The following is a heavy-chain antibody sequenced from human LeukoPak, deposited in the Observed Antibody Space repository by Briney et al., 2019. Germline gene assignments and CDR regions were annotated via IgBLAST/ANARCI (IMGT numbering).Heavy chain of an antibody. CDR2: ISNSGST. Sequence: TSETLPLTCSVSGGSISTYYWSWIRQPPGKGLEWIGYISNSGSTNYNSSLKSRVTISLDTSKNQFSLKLTSATAADTAVYYCARDRQWLAWGQGTLVTVSS. J-gene: IGHJ5*02. D-gene: IGHD6-19*01. CDR3: ARDRQWLA. V-gene: IGHV4-59*01. CDR1: GGSISTYY.